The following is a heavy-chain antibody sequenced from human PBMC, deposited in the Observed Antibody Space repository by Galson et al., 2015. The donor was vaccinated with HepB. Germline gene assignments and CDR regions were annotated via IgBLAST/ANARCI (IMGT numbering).Heavy chain of an antibody. Sequence: SLRLSCAASGFTFSSYAMSWVRQAPGKGLEWVSAISGSGGSTYYADSVKGRFTISRDNSKNTLYLQMNSLRAEDTAVYYCAKDGEQQQPKYYFDYWVQGTLVTVSS. J-gene: IGHJ4*02. CDR3: AKDGEQQQPKYYFDY. D-gene: IGHD6-13*01. V-gene: IGHV3-23*01. CDR1: GFTFSSYA. CDR2: ISGSGGST.